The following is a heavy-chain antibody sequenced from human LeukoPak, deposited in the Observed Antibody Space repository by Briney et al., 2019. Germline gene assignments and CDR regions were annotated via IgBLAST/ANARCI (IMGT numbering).Heavy chain of an antibody. CDR3: ARGTMVRGVIRVNFDY. V-gene: IGHV4-31*03. Sequence: SQTLSLTCTVSGGSISSGGYYWSWIRQHPGKGLEWSGYIYYSGSTYYNPSLKSRVTISVDTSKNQFSLKLSSVTAADTAVYYCARGTMVRGVIRVNFDYWGQGILVTVSS. J-gene: IGHJ4*02. CDR1: GGSISSGGYY. D-gene: IGHD3-10*01. CDR2: IYYSGST.